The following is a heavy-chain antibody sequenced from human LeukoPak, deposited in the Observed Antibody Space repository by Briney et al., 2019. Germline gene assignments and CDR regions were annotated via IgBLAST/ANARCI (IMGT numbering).Heavy chain of an antibody. CDR3: ANSRSLGSGWALGFDY. CDR1: GFTFDDYA. Sequence: GGSLGLSCAASGFTFDDYAMHWVRQAPGKGLEWVSGISWNSGSIGYADSVKGRFTISRDNAKNSLYLQMNSLRAEDTALYYCANSRSLGSGWALGFDYWGQGTLVTVSS. V-gene: IGHV3-9*01. J-gene: IGHJ4*02. CDR2: ISWNSGSI. D-gene: IGHD6-19*01.